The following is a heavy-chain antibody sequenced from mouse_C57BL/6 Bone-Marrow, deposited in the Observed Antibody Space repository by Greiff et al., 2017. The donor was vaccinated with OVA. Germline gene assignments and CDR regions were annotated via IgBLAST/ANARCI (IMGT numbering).Heavy chain of an antibody. CDR2: FYPGSGSI. Sequence: VQLQQSGAELVKPGASVKLSCKASGYTFTEYTIHWVKQRSGQGLEWIGWFYPGSGSIKYNEKFKDKATLTADKSSSTVYMERSRLTSEDSAVYFCARHGPIYYYGTFYAMDYWGQGTSVTVSS. D-gene: IGHD1-1*01. CDR1: GYTFTEYT. J-gene: IGHJ4*01. V-gene: IGHV1-62-2*01. CDR3: ARHGPIYYYGTFYAMDY.